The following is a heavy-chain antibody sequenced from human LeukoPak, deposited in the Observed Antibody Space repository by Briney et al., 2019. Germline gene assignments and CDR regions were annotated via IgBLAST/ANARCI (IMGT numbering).Heavy chain of an antibody. V-gene: IGHV3-30*02. CDR2: IRYDGSNK. CDR1: GFTFSSYG. D-gene: IGHD6-6*01. CDR3: AKPEYSSSSSFDY. Sequence: GGSLRLSCAASGFTFSSYGMHWVRQAPCKGLEWVAFIRYDGSNKYYADSVKGRFTISRDNSKNTLYLQMNSLRAEDTAVYYCAKPEYSSSSSFDYWGQGTLVTVSS. J-gene: IGHJ4*02.